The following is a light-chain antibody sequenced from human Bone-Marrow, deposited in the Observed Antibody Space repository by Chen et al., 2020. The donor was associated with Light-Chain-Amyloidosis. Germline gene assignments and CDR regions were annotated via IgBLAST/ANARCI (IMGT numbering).Light chain of an antibody. V-gene: IGLV3-21*02. Sequence: SYVLTPPSSVSVAPVPTATIACGGNNIGSTSVHWYQQTPGQAPLLVVYDDRDRPSGIPERLSGSNAGNAATLTSSRVEAGDEADYYCQVWDRSSDRPVFGGGTKLTVL. CDR1: NIGSTS. J-gene: IGLJ3*02. CDR2: DDR. CDR3: QVWDRSSDRPV.